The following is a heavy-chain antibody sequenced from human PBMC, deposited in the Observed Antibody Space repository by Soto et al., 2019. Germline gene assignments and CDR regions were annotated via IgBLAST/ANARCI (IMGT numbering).Heavy chain of an antibody. J-gene: IGHJ3*02. V-gene: IGHV4-34*01. CDR2: INHSGST. D-gene: IGHD6-6*01. CDR1: GGSFSGYY. Sequence: QVQLQQWDAGLLKPSETLSLTCAVYGGSFSGYYWSWIRQPPGKGLEWIGEINHSGSTNYNPSLKSRVTISVDTSKNQFSLKLSSVTAADTAVYYCARKTARPRPGAFDIWGQGTMVTVSS. CDR3: ARKTARPRPGAFDI.